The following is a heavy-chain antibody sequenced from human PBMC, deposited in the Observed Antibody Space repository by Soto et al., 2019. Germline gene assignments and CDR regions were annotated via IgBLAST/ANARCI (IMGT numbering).Heavy chain of an antibody. Sequence: GGSLRLSCAASGFTFSSYAMHWVRQAPGKGLEWVAVISYDGSNKYYADSVKGRFTISRDNSKNTLYLQMNSLRAEDTAVYYCARDWGYSGYGDYWGQGTLVTVSS. CDR1: GFTFSSYA. J-gene: IGHJ4*02. CDR2: ISYDGSNK. D-gene: IGHD5-12*01. CDR3: ARDWGYSGYGDY. V-gene: IGHV3-30-3*01.